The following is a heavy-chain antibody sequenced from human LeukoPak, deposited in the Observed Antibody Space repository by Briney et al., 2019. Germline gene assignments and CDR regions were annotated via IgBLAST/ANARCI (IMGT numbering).Heavy chain of an antibody. Sequence: SETLSLTCTVSGGSISSYYWSWIRQPPGKGLEWIGYIYYSGSTNYNPSLKSRVTISVDTSKNQFSLKLSSVTAADTAVYYCARVGYCSSTSCFHFDYWGQGTLVTVSS. J-gene: IGHJ4*02. CDR3: ARVGYCSSTSCFHFDY. V-gene: IGHV4-59*01. CDR1: GGSISSYY. CDR2: IYYSGST. D-gene: IGHD2-2*01.